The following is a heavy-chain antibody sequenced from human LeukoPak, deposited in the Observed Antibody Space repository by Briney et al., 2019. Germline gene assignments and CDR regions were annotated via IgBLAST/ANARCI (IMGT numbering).Heavy chain of an antibody. Sequence: QPGGSLRLSCAASGFTFSTYDMNGVCQAPGKGLEWVSIISGSGGSTYYADSVKGRFTISSDNSKNTLYLQMNSLRAEDTAVYYCAHAGGSEPLYFNHCGHGTLVTVSS. CDR2: ISGSGGST. J-gene: IGHJ4*01. D-gene: IGHD1-14*01. V-gene: IGHV3-23*01. CDR3: AHAGGSEPLYFNH. CDR1: GFTFSTYD.